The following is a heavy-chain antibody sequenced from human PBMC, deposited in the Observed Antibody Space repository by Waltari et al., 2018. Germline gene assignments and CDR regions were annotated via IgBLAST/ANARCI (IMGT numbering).Heavy chain of an antibody. J-gene: IGHJ6*03. CDR1: GGTFSSYA. D-gene: IGHD6-13*01. V-gene: IGHV1-69*05. Sequence: QVQLVQSGAEVKKPGSSVKVSCKASGGTFSSYAISWVRQAPGQGLEWMGGISRIFGTANYAQKFQGRVTITTDESTSTAYMGLSSLRSEDTAVYYCARWYPYYYCYMDVWGKGTTVTVSS. CDR2: ISRIFGTA. CDR3: ARWYPYYYCYMDV.